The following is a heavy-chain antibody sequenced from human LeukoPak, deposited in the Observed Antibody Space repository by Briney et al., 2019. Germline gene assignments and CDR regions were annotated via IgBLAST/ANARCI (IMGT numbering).Heavy chain of an antibody. CDR1: GSRFTSNW. Sequence: GESLQISCKGSGSRFTSNWVGWVRQMPGKGLELMGIIYPGDSDTTYSPSFQGQVTISVDKSISTAYLQWSSLKASDTAIYYCARRSGDGFNWFDPWGQGTLVTVSA. CDR2: IYPGDSDT. J-gene: IGHJ5*02. D-gene: IGHD4-17*01. CDR3: ARRSGDGFNWFDP. V-gene: IGHV5-51*01.